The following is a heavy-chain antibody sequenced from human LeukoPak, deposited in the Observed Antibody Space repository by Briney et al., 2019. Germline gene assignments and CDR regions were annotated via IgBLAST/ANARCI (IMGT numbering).Heavy chain of an antibody. CDR2: IYYSGST. Sequence: SETLSLTCTVSGGSISSYYWSWIRQPPGKGREWIGYIYYSGSTNYNPSLKSRVTISVDTSKNQFSLKLSSVTAADTAVYYCARVNRGYCSSTSCRGVFDYWGQGTLVTVSS. D-gene: IGHD2-2*01. CDR1: GGSISSYY. CDR3: ARVNRGYCSSTSCRGVFDY. J-gene: IGHJ4*02. V-gene: IGHV4-59*01.